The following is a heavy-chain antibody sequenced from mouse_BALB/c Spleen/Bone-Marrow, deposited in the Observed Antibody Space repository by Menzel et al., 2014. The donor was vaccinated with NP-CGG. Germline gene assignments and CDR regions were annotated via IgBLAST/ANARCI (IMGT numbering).Heavy chain of an antibody. CDR2: IDPANYNT. D-gene: IGHD4-1*02. CDR3: ATPTGTFDY. Sequence: VQLKQSGAELVKPGASVKLSCTTSGFNIKDPYIHWVKQRPEQGLEWIGRIDPANYNTQYDPKFQGKATITADTPSNAAYLQLNRLTSEDTAVYYCATPTGTFDYWGQGTPVTVSA. CDR1: GFNIKDPY. J-gene: IGHJ3*01. V-gene: IGHV14-3*02.